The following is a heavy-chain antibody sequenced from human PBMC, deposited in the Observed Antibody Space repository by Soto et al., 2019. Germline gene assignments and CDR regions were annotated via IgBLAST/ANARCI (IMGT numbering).Heavy chain of an antibody. V-gene: IGHV3-74*01. Sequence: EVQLVESGGGLVHPGGSLRLSCATSGFTFGNYWMYWVRQAPGKGLVWVSRIHSDGKITTYADSVKGRLTISRDIAKNTLYLQMNSLRAEDTAMYYCARGRGSFYVDFWGQGTLVTVSS. CDR2: IHSDGKIT. CDR1: GFTFGNYW. J-gene: IGHJ4*02. D-gene: IGHD1-26*01. CDR3: ARGRGSFYVDF.